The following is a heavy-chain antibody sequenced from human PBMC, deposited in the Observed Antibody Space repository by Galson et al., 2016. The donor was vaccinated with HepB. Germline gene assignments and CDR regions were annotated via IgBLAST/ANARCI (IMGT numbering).Heavy chain of an antibody. CDR2: IYWDDDK. D-gene: IGHD1-1*01. Sequence: TLSLTCTVSGGSFSSYYWSWVRQPPGKGLEWLVLIYWDDDKRYSPSLRSRLTIRKDTSKNQVVLTMTNMDPADTATYYCAYRVVGYTATWNAGYFAYWGQGTLVTASS. CDR3: AYRVVGYTATWNAGYFAY. CDR1: GGSFSSYYW. V-gene: IGHV2-5*08. J-gene: IGHJ4*02.